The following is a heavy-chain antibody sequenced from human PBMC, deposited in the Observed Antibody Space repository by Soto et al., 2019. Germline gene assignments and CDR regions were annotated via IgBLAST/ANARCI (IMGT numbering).Heavy chain of an antibody. J-gene: IGHJ3*02. CDR2: ILVGGST. CDR1: GFICSSYD. D-gene: IGHD2-8*02. V-gene: IGHV3-23*01. Sequence: GGSLRLSCGVSGFICSSYDMSWVRQAPGKGLEWVSTILVGGSTHYEDSVKGRFTISRDTSKNTVYLQMNSLTAGDTAMYYCAKATATGGGAFEIYGQGTMVTVSS. CDR3: AKATATGGGAFEI.